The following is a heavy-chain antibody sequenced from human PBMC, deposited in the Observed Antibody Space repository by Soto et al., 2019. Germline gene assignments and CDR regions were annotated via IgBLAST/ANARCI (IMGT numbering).Heavy chain of an antibody. CDR3: ARAERWLQFAPFDY. V-gene: IGHV4-31*03. J-gene: IGHJ4*02. Sequence: PSETLSLTCTVSGGSISSGGYYWSWIRQHPGKGLECIGYIYYSGSTYYNPSLKSRVTIAVDTSKNQFSLKLSSVTAADTAVYYCARAERWLQFAPFDYWGQGTLVTVSS. D-gene: IGHD5-12*01. CDR2: IYYSGST. CDR1: GGSISSGGYY.